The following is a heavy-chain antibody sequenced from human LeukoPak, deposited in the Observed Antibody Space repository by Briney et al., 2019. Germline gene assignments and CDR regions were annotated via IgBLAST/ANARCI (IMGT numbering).Heavy chain of an antibody. CDR3: ARDRSIAAAAITNWFDP. J-gene: IGHJ5*02. D-gene: IGHD6-13*01. Sequence: ASVKVSCKASGGTFSSYAISWVRQAPGQGLEWMGGIIPIFGTANYAQKFQGRVTITADESTSTAYMELSSPRSEDTAVYYCARDRSIAAAAITNWFDPWGQGTLVTVSS. V-gene: IGHV1-69*01. CDR1: GGTFSSYA. CDR2: IIPIFGTA.